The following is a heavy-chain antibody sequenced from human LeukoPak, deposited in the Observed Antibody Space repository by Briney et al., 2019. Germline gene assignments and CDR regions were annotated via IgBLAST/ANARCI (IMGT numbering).Heavy chain of an antibody. Sequence: GGSLRLSCAASGFTFSSYAMSWVRQAPGKGLEWVSAISGSGGNTYYADSVKGRFTISRDNSKNTLYLQMNSLRAEDTAVYYCAKGSGPGSYYILHDAFDIWGQGTMVTVSS. CDR1: GFTFSSYA. CDR3: AKGSGPGSYYILHDAFDI. J-gene: IGHJ3*02. CDR2: ISGSGGNT. V-gene: IGHV3-23*01. D-gene: IGHD3-10*01.